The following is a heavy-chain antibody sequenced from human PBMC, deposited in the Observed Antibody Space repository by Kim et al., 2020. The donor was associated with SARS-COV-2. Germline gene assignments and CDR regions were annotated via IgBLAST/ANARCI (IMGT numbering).Heavy chain of an antibody. J-gene: IGHJ5*02. D-gene: IGHD3-10*01. CDR1: GGSFSGYY. CDR3: ARHTYYYGSGSYSWFDP. Sequence: SETLSLTCAVYGGSFSGYYWSWIRQPPGKGLEWIGEINHSGSTNYNPSPKSRVTISVDTSKNQFSLKLSSVTAADTAVYYCARHTYYYGSGSYSWFDPWGQGTLVTVSS. V-gene: IGHV4-34*01. CDR2: INHSGST.